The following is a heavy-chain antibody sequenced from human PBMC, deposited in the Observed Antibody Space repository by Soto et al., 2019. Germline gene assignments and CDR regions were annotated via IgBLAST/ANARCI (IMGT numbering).Heavy chain of an antibody. V-gene: IGHV3-23*01. CDR2: ISDSGDGT. Sequence: EVQLLEAGGGLVQPGGSLRLSCSASGFTFTNYGMSWVRQAPGKGLEWVSDISDSGDGTDYADSVKGRFSISKDKSKNTLYLQMNGLSAEDTAVYYGAKDVAVARRYSFDYWGQGILVTVSS. CDR3: AKDVAVARRYSFDY. CDR1: GFTFTNYG. D-gene: IGHD2-15*01. J-gene: IGHJ4*02.